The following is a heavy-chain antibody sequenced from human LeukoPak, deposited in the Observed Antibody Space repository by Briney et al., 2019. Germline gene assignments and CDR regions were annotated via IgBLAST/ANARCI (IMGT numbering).Heavy chain of an antibody. D-gene: IGHD3-22*01. V-gene: IGHV3-48*01. Sequence: GGSLRLSCAASGFTFSSYSMNWVRQAPGKGLEWVSYISSSSSTIYYADSVKGRFTISRDNAKNSLYLQMSSLRAEDTAVYYCAREPGYYDRAPGAFDIWGQGTMVTVSS. CDR2: ISSSSSTI. CDR1: GFTFSSYS. J-gene: IGHJ3*02. CDR3: AREPGYYDRAPGAFDI.